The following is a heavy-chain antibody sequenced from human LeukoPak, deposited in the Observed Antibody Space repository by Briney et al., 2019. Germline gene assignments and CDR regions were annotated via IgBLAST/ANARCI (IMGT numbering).Heavy chain of an antibody. J-gene: IGHJ6*02. CDR3: AKTLGYCSTTRCYGYYYYGLDV. V-gene: IGHV3-23*01. Sequence: GGSLRLSCAASGFTFSSYAMSWVRQAPGKGLEWVSAISGSGGSTYYADSVKGRFTISRDNSKNTLYLQMNSLRAEDTAVYYCAKTLGYCSTTRCYGYYYYGLDVWGQGTTVTVSS. D-gene: IGHD2-2*01. CDR2: ISGSGGST. CDR1: GFTFSSYA.